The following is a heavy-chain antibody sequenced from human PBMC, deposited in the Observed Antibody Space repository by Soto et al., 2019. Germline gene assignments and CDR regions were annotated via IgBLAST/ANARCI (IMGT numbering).Heavy chain of an antibody. CDR3: AKDGIYYYYGMDV. CDR2: ISYDGSNK. CDR1: GFTFSSYG. Sequence: GGSLRLSCAASGFTFSSYGMHWVRQAPGKGLEWVAVISYDGSNKYYADSVKGRFTISRDNSKNTLYLQMNSLRAEDTAVYYCAKDGIYYYYGMDVSGQGTTVTVSS. V-gene: IGHV3-30*18. J-gene: IGHJ6*02.